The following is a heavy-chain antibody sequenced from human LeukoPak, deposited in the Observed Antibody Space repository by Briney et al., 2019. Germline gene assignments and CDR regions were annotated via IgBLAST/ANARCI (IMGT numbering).Heavy chain of an antibody. CDR2: ISAYNGNT. J-gene: IGHJ6*03. CDR1: GYTFTSYG. CDR3: AREGYGDYYYYYYMDV. D-gene: IGHD4-17*01. V-gene: IGHV1-18*01. Sequence: ASVKVSCKASGYTFTSYGISWVRQAPGQGLEWMGWISAYNGNTNYAQKLQGRVTMTTDTSTSTAYMELRSLRSDDTAVYYCAREGYGDYYYYYYMDVWGKGTTVTISS.